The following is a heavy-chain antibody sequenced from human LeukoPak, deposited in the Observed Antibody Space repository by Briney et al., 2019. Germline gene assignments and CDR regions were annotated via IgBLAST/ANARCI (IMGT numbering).Heavy chain of an antibody. Sequence: ASMKVSCKTSGYTFTDYYMHWVRQAPGQGLEWMGWIVPNSGATNYAQKFQDRVIMTRDTSIGTAYMELSSLRSEDTAVYYCARDRYGDPPFDYWGQGTLVTVSS. J-gene: IGHJ4*02. CDR2: IVPNSGAT. V-gene: IGHV1-2*02. D-gene: IGHD4-17*01. CDR3: ARDRYGDPPFDY. CDR1: GYTFTDYY.